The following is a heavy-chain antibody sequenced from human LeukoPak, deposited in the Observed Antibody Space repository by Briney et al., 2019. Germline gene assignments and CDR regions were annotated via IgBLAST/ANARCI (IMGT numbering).Heavy chain of an antibody. J-gene: IGHJ4*02. CDR3: ARSHSMGSTDY. CDR2: IYYSGST. CDR1: GGSISSGGYY. Sequence: SQTLSLTCTVSGGSISSGGYYWSWIRQHPGKGLEWIRYIYYSGSTYYNPSLKSRVTISVDTSKNQFSLKLSSVTAADTAVYYCARSHSMGSTDYWGQGTLVTVSS. D-gene: IGHD2/OR15-2a*01. V-gene: IGHV4-31*03.